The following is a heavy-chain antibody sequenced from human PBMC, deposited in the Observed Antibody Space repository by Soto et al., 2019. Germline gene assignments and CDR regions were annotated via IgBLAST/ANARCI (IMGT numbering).Heavy chain of an antibody. CDR3: ARHPPIRYYYGSGSFDY. CDR1: GGSISSSSYY. CDR2: IYYSGST. D-gene: IGHD3-10*01. Sequence: QVQLQESGPGLVKPSETLSLTCTVSGGSISSSSYYWGWIRQPPGKGLEWIGSIYYSGSTYYNPSLKSRVTISVDTSKNKFSLKPSSVTAADTAVYYCARHPPIRYYYGSGSFDYWGQGTLFTVTS. J-gene: IGHJ4*02. V-gene: IGHV4-39*01.